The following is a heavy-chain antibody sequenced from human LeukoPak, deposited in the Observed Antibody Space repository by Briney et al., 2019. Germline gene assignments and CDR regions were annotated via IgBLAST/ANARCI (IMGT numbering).Heavy chain of an antibody. CDR2: MNPNSGNT. CDR3: ARRRCSSTSCYTWNWFDP. CDR1: GYTFTSYD. J-gene: IGHJ5*02. V-gene: IGHV1-8*03. D-gene: IGHD2-2*02. Sequence: ASVKVSCKASGYTFTSYDINWVQQATGQGLEWMGWMNPNSGNTGYAQKFQGRVTITRNTSISTAYMELSSLRSEDTAVYYCARRRCSSTSCYTWNWFDPWGQGTLVTVSS.